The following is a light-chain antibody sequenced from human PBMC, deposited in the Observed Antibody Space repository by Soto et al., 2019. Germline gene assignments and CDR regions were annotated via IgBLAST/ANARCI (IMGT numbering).Light chain of an antibody. J-gene: IGKJ1*01. V-gene: IGKV1-12*01. Sequence: DIQMTQSPSSVSASVGDRVTIACRASQDINSWLAWYQQIPGKAPKFLIYDASTLESGVPSRFSGSGFGTEFSLTISSLQPDDFGSYYCQHMRTFGQGTKVDIK. CDR3: QHMRT. CDR1: QDINSW. CDR2: DAS.